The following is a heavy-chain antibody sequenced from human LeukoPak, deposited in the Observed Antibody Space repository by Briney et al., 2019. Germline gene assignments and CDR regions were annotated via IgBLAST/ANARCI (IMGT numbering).Heavy chain of an antibody. Sequence: SGPALVKPTQTLTLTCTFSGFSLSTSGMCVSWIRQPPGKPLEWLARIDWDDDKYYSTSLKTRLTISKDTSKNQVVLTMTNMDPVDTATYYCARMCRDGYNSYFDYWGQGTLVTVSS. CDR2: IDWDDDK. CDR1: GFSLSTSGMC. V-gene: IGHV2-70*11. D-gene: IGHD5-24*01. CDR3: ARMCRDGYNSYFDY. J-gene: IGHJ4*02.